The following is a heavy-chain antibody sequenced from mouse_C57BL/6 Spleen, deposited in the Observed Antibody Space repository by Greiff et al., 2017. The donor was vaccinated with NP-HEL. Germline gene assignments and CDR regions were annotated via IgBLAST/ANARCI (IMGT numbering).Heavy chain of an antibody. CDR1: GFTFSSYA. Sequence: EVPLVESGGGLVKPGGSLKLSCAASGFTFSSYAMSWVRQTPEKRLEWVATISDGGSYTYYPDNVKGRFTISRDNAKNNLYLQMSHLKSEDTAMYYCARGGGYDGYPYFDYWGQGTTLTVSS. CDR3: ARGGGYDGYPYFDY. V-gene: IGHV5-4*01. D-gene: IGHD2-3*01. J-gene: IGHJ2*01. CDR2: ISDGGSYT.